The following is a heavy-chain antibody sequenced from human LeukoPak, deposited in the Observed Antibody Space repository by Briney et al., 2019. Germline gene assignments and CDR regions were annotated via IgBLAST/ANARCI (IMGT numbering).Heavy chain of an antibody. Sequence: SETLSLTCTVSGGSISSSSYYWGWIRQPPGKGLEWIGSIYYSGSTYYNPSLKSRVTISVDTSKNQFSLKLSSVTAADTAVYYCARQGSITMIVVVNYYFDYWGQGTLVTVPS. CDR3: ARQGSITMIVVVNYYFDY. CDR2: IYYSGST. J-gene: IGHJ4*02. V-gene: IGHV4-39*01. CDR1: GGSISSSSYY. D-gene: IGHD3-22*01.